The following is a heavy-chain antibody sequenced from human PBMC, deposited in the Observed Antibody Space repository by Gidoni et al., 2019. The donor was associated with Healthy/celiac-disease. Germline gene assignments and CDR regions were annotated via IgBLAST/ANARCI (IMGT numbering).Heavy chain of an antibody. CDR2: ISSSSSTI. J-gene: IGHJ5*02. CDR3: ASVFPHGPKATIFGVVISP. CDR1: GFTFSSYS. D-gene: IGHD3-3*01. Sequence: EVQLVESGGGLVQPGGPLRLSCAASGFTFSSYSMNWVRQAPGKGLEWVSYISSSSSTIYYADSVKGRFTISRDNAKNSLYLQMNSLRAEDTAVYYCASVFPHGPKATIFGVVISPWGQGTLVTVSS. V-gene: IGHV3-48*01.